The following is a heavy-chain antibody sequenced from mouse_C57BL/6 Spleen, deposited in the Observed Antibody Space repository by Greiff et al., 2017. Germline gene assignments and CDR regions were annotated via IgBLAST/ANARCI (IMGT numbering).Heavy chain of an antibody. J-gene: IGHJ2*01. CDR3: TTDGYEEHFDY. CDR2: IDPENGDI. D-gene: IGHD2-2*01. Sequence: VQLQQPGAELVRPGTSVKLSCKASGYTFTSYWMHWVKQRPEQGLEWIGWIDPENGDIEYASKLQGRATISADTASNTAYLQLSSLTSEDTAVYYCTTDGYEEHFDYWGQGTTLTVSS. CDR1: GYTFTSYW. V-gene: IGHV14-4*01.